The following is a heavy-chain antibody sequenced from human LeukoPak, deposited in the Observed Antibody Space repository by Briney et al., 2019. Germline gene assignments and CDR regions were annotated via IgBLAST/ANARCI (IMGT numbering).Heavy chain of an antibody. Sequence: SETLSLTCAVYGGSFNGYYWSWIRQPTGKGLEWIGEINHSGSTNYNPSLKSRVTISVDTSKNQFSLKLSSVTAADTAVYYCARGGMTIFGVVIGRAFDYWGQGTLVTVSS. J-gene: IGHJ4*02. CDR3: ARGGMTIFGVVIGRAFDY. V-gene: IGHV4-34*01. CDR1: GGSFNGYY. CDR2: INHSGST. D-gene: IGHD3-3*01.